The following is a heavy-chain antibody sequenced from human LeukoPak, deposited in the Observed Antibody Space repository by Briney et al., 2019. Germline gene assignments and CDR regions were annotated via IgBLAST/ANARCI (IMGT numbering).Heavy chain of an antibody. D-gene: IGHD3-22*01. J-gene: IGHJ4*02. CDR1: GGSISSYY. V-gene: IGHV4-59*01. CDR2: IYYSGST. CDR3: ARVGSSSYYYTLDY. Sequence: SETLSLTCTVSGGSISSYYWTWIRQPPGKGLEGIGYIYYSGSTNYNPSLKSRVTISVDTSKNQFSLKLSSVTAADTAVYYCARVGSSSYYYTLDYWGQGTLVSASS.